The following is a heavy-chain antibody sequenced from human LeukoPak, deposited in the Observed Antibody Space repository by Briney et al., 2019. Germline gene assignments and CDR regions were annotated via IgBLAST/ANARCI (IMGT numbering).Heavy chain of an antibody. CDR3: ARGKLGFEY. V-gene: IGHV3-7*04. CDR1: GFTFSIYW. CDR2: IKQDGSEK. J-gene: IGHJ4*02. Sequence: VQPGGSLTLSCAASGFTFSIYWMSWVRQAPGKGLEWVANIKQDGSEKYYVDSVKGRFTISRDNAKNSVYLQMNSLRADDTAVYYCARGKLGFEYWGQGTLVTVSS.